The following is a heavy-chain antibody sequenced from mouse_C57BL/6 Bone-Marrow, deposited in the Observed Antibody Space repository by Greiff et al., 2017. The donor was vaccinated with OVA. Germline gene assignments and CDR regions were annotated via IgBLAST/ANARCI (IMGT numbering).Heavy chain of an antibody. CDR3: ARGSTRFAY. CDR1: GFTFSSYA. Sequence: EVKLMESGGGLVKPGGSLKLSCAASGFTFSSYAMSWVRQTPEKGLEWVATISDGGSYTYYPDNVKGRFTISRDNANNNLYLQMRHLKSEDTAMYYCARGSTRFAYWGQGTLVTVSA. D-gene: IGHD1-1*01. J-gene: IGHJ3*01. CDR2: ISDGGSYT. V-gene: IGHV5-4*03.